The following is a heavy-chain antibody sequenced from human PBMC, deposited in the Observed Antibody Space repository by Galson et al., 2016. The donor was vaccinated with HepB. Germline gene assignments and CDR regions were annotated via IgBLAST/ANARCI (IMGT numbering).Heavy chain of an antibody. Sequence: VKVSCKASGGILGTYTFSWVRQAPGHGLEWLGRVVPMLQMTTSAEKFQGRVTISADTSTNTAYMELTGLRSDDTAVYYCARHIGHNSYLDVWGTGTMVTVSS. V-gene: IGHV1-69*02. D-gene: IGHD5-24*01. CDR3: ARHIGHNSYLDV. CDR2: VVPMLQMT. CDR1: GGILGTYT. J-gene: IGHJ6*03.